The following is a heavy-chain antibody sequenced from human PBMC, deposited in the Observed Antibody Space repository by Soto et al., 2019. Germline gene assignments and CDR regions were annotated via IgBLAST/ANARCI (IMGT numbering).Heavy chain of an antibody. J-gene: IGHJ3*02. Sequence: EVPLVESGGGLVQPGRSLRLSCAASGFTFDDYAMHWVRQAPGKGLEWVSGISWNSGSIGYADSVKGRFTISRDNAKNSLYLQMNSLRAEDTALYYCAKEGRRAVKGAFDIWGQGTMVTVSS. CDR1: GFTFDDYA. V-gene: IGHV3-9*01. CDR2: ISWNSGSI. CDR3: AKEGRRAVKGAFDI.